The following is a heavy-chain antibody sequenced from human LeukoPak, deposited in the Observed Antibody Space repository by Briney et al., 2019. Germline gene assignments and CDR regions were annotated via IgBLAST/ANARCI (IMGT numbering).Heavy chain of an antibody. V-gene: IGHV4-31*03. CDR3: ARATGGAAAADFDP. Sequence: SETLSLTCTVSGGSISSGGYYWSWIHQHPGKGLEWIGFIYYSGTTYYNPSLKSRVSTSIDTSKNQFSLKLSSVTAADTAIYYCARATGGAAAADFDPWGQGTLVTVSS. J-gene: IGHJ5*02. CDR2: IYYSGTT. CDR1: GGSISSGGYY. D-gene: IGHD6-13*01.